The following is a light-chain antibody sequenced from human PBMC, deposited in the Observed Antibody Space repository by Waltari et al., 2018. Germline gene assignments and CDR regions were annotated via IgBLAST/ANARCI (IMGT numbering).Light chain of an antibody. CDR2: GAS. CDR3: QHYVRLPAT. Sequence: IVLTQSPGTLSLSPGERATLSCRASQSVSRSLAWYQQKPGQAPKLLFYGASTRATGIPDRFTGSGSGTDFSLTISSLEPEDFAIYFCQHYVRLPATFGQGTKVEIK. V-gene: IGKV3-20*01. J-gene: IGKJ1*01. CDR1: QSVSRS.